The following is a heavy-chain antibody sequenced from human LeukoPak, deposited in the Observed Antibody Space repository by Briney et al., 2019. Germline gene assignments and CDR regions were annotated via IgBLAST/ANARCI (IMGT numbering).Heavy chain of an antibody. CDR1: GGSISSYY. V-gene: IGHV4-59*01. J-gene: IGHJ3*02. CDR2: IYYSGST. Sequence: PSETLSLTCTVSGGSISSYYWSWIRQPPGKGLEWIGYIYYSGSTNYNPSLKSRVTISVDTSKNQFSLKLSSVTAADTAAYYCARVQADAFDIWGQGTMVTVSS. CDR3: ARVQADAFDI.